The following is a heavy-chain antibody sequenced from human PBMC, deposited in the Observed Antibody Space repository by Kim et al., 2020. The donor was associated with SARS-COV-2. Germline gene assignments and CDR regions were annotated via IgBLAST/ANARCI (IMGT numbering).Heavy chain of an antibody. CDR1: GFIFTSSA. D-gene: IGHD2-2*01. J-gene: IGHJ3*02. Sequence: SVKVSCKASGFIFTSSAMQWVRQARGQRLEWIGWIVVVSGNTNYVQKFQERVYITRDMSTRTAYMELSSLRSAHTAAYFCAAPYFSSTSCYDAFDIWGQ. CDR2: IVVVSGNT. CDR3: AAPYFSSTSCYDAFDI. V-gene: IGHV1-58*02.